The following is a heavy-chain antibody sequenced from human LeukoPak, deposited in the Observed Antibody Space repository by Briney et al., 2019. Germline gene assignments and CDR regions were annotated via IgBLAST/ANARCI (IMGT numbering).Heavy chain of an antibody. Sequence: ASETLSLTCTVSGGSISSYYWSWIRQPPGKGLEWIGYIYYSGSTNYNPSLKSRVTISVDTSKNQFSLKLSSVTAADTAVYYCARCRSSDAFDIWGQGTMVTVSS. CDR3: ARCRSSDAFDI. J-gene: IGHJ3*02. CDR2: IYYSGST. V-gene: IGHV4-59*01. CDR1: GGSISSYY.